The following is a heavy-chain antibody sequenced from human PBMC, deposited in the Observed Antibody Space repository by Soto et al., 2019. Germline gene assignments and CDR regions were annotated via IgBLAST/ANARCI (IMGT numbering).Heavy chain of an antibody. J-gene: IGHJ4*02. CDR1: GDAMASGGHY. V-gene: IGHV4-31*03. CDR2: VYYSGAT. Sequence: PSETLSLTCTVSGDAMASGGHYYNWIRQVPGKGLEWIGYVYYSGATHYTPSLRARATISRETSKNHFSLRLISVTAAETALYYCARDKDMQQTVCGFWCQGLEVTVSS. CDR3: ARDKDMQQTVCGF. D-gene: IGHD2-15*01.